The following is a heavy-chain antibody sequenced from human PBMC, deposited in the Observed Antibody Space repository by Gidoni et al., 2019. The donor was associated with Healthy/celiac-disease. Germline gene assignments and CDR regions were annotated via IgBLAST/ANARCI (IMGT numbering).Heavy chain of an antibody. CDR1: GFTFSDYY. CDR3: ARDLKQQYDSSGHTQFDY. J-gene: IGHJ4*02. CDR2: ISSSSSYT. Sequence: QVQLVESGGGLVKPGGSLRLSCAASGFTFSDYYMSWIRQAPGKGLEWVSYISSSSSYTNYADSVKGRFTISRDNAKNSLYLQMNSLRAEDTAVYYCARDLKQQYDSSGHTQFDYWGQGTLVTVSS. V-gene: IGHV3-11*05. D-gene: IGHD3-22*01.